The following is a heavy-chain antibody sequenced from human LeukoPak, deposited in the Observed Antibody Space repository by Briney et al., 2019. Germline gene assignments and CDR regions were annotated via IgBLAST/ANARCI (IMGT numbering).Heavy chain of an antibody. V-gene: IGHV4-59*01. CDR3: ARAPTGYCSGGSCYDWFDP. CDR2: ISDSGSS. J-gene: IGHJ5*02. D-gene: IGHD2-15*01. CDR1: GGSISSYY. Sequence: SETLSLTCSVSGGSISSYYWSWIRQPPGKGLEYIGYISDSGSSNYNPSLKSRVTISVDTSKNQFSLQLSSVTAADTAVYYCARAPTGYCSGGSCYDWFDPWGQGTLVTVSS.